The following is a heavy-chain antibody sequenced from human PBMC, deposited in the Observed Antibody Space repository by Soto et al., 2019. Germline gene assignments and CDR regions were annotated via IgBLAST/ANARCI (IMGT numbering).Heavy chain of an antibody. J-gene: IGHJ6*04. CDR1: GGSFSDYY. D-gene: IGHD3-3*01. CDR3: ARARKGSGSDYYYHYGMDV. CDR2: INHSGST. Sequence: SETLSLTCSVYGGSFSDYYWSWIRQPPGKGLEWIGEINHSGSTNYNPSLKSRVTISVHTSKNQFSLRLSSVTAADTAVYYRARARKGSGSDYYYHYGMDVWGKGTTVTVSS. V-gene: IGHV4-34*01.